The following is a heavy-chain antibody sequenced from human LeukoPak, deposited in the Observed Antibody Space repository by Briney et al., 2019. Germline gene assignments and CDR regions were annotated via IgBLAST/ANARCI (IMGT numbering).Heavy chain of an antibody. J-gene: IGHJ4*02. CDR3: AKDLDYGEGSMGGRRDY. CDR2: ISYDGSNK. Sequence: GGSLRLSCAASGFTFSSYGMHWVRQAPGKGLEWVAVISYDGSNKYYADSVKGRFTISRDNSKNTLYLQMNSLRAEDTAVYYCAKDLDYGEGSMGGRRDYWGQGTLVTVSS. CDR1: GFTFSSYG. D-gene: IGHD4-17*01. V-gene: IGHV3-30*18.